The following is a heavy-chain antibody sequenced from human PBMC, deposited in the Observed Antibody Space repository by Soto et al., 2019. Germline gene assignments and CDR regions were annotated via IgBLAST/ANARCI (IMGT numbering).Heavy chain of an antibody. CDR1: GYTFTNYW. Sequence: GESLKISCKGSGYTFTNYWIGWVRRMPGKGLEWMGIIYPGDSDTKYNPSFQGQVSISADKSITTTYLRWTSLKASDTAIYYCAASNFYDGMDVWGQGTLVTVSS. CDR3: AASNFYDGMDV. D-gene: IGHD3-3*01. V-gene: IGHV5-51*01. CDR2: IYPGDSDT. J-gene: IGHJ6*02.